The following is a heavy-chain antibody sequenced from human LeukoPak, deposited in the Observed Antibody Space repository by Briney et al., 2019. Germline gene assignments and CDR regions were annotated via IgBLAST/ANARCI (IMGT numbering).Heavy chain of an antibody. V-gene: IGHV3-64*01. CDR3: ARDFGGGYYKYNWFDP. CDR2: ISSNGGST. CDR1: GFTYISYA. J-gene: IGHJ5*02. Sequence: PGGSLRLSCAASGFTYISYAMHWVRQAPGKGLEYVSAISSNGGSTYYANSVKGRFTISRDNSKNTLYLQMGSLRAEDMAVYYCARDFGGGYYKYNWFDPWGQGTLVTVSS. D-gene: IGHD3-3*01.